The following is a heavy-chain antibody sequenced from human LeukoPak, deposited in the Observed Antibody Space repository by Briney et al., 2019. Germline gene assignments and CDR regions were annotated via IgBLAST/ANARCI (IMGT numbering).Heavy chain of an antibody. V-gene: IGHV3-30*18. J-gene: IGHJ4*02. Sequence: GGSLRLSCAASGFTFSSYGMHRVRQAPGKGLEWEAVISYDGSNKYYADSVKGRFTISRDNSKNTLYLQMNSLRAEDTAVYYCAKERGYYGSGSYGNLDYWGQGTLVTVSS. CDR3: AKERGYYGSGSYGNLDY. CDR2: ISYDGSNK. CDR1: GFTFSSYG. D-gene: IGHD3-10*01.